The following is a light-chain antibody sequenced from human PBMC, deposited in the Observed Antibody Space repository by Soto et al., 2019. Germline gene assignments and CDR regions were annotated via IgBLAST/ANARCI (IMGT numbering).Light chain of an antibody. CDR1: QSVSSTF. Sequence: EIVLMQSPSTLSLSPGERATLSCRASQSVSSTFLSWYQQKLGQAPRLLIFDASSRATGIPDRFSGSGSGTDFTLTISRLEPEDFAVYFCQQYGNSPYTFGQGTKLEI. J-gene: IGKJ2*01. V-gene: IGKV3-20*01. CDR3: QQYGNSPYT. CDR2: DAS.